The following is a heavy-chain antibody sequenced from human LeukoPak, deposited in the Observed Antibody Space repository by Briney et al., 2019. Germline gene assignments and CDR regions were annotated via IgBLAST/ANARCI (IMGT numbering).Heavy chain of an antibody. D-gene: IGHD3-3*01. CDR2: IRSKANSYAT. J-gene: IGHJ4*02. CDR1: GFXFSGSA. V-gene: IGHV3-73*01. CDR3: TRSEGKGFDY. Sequence: PGGSLRLSCAASGFXFSGSAIHWVRRASGKGLEWVGRIRSKANSYATAYAASVKGRFTISRDDSENTVYLQMNSLKTEDTAVYYCTRSEGKGFDYWGQGALVTVSS.